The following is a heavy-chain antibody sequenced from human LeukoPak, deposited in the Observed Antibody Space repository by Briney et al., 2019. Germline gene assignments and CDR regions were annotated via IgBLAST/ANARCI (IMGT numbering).Heavy chain of an antibody. D-gene: IGHD3-16*01. CDR1: DYTFTSYG. CDR2: ISTYNGKT. Sequence: VASVKVSCKTSDYTFTSYGITWVRQAPGQGLEWMGWISTYNGKTNYVDKFQGRVTMTTDTFTKTVYMHLRSLRSDDTALYYCARGTYYGDLNPDYFDYWGQGTLVTVSS. J-gene: IGHJ4*02. V-gene: IGHV1-18*01. CDR3: ARGTYYGDLNPDYFDY.